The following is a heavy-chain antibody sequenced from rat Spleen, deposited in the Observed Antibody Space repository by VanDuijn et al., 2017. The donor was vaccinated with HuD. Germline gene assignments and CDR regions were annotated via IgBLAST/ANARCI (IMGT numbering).Heavy chain of an antibody. CDR1: GFTYSNYY. Sequence: EVQLVESDGGLVQPGRSMKLSCVVSGFTYSNYYMAWVRQAPTKGLEWVASINTGGGNTYYRGSVKGRFTISRDNAKSTLYLQMDSLRSEDTATYYCVRLLGAPDWYFDFWGPGTMVTVSS. D-gene: IGHD5-1*01. J-gene: IGHJ1*01. V-gene: IGHV5-25*01. CDR3: VRLLGAPDWYFDF. CDR2: INTGGGNT.